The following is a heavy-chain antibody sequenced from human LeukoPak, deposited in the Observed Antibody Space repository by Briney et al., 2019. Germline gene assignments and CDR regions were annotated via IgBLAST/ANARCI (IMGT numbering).Heavy chain of an antibody. Sequence: ASVKVSCKASGGTFSSYAISWVRQAPGQGLEWMGGIIPIFGTANYAQKFQGRVTITTDESTSTAYMELSSLRSEDTAVYYCARNIAAAGTVFGYWGQGTLVTVSP. CDR2: IIPIFGTA. J-gene: IGHJ4*02. CDR3: ARNIAAAGTVFGY. CDR1: GGTFSSYA. D-gene: IGHD6-13*01. V-gene: IGHV1-69*05.